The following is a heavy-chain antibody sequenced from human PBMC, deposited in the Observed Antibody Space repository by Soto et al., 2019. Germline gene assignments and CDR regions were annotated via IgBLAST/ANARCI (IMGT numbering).Heavy chain of an antibody. J-gene: IGHJ4*02. Sequence: GGSLRLSCAASGFTFSDYYMSWIRQAPGKGLEWVSYISSSSSYTNYADSVKGRFTISRDNAKNSLYLQMNSLRAEDTAVYYCARDRSSSWTHDYWGQGTLVTVSS. CDR1: GFTFSDYY. D-gene: IGHD6-13*01. CDR3: ARDRSSSWTHDY. V-gene: IGHV3-11*06. CDR2: ISSSSSYT.